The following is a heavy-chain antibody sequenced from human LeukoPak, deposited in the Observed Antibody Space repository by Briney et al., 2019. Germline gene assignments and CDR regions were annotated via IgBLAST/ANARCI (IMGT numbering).Heavy chain of an antibody. Sequence: ASVKVSCKASGYTFTGYYVHWVRQAPGQGLEWMGWINPNSGGTNYAQKFQGRDTMTRDTSISTAYMELSRLRSDDTAVYYCAREDSGSSDFDYWGREPWSPSPQ. D-gene: IGHD1-26*01. CDR3: AREDSGSSDFDY. V-gene: IGHV1-2*02. J-gene: IGHJ4*02. CDR2: INPNSGGT. CDR1: GYTFTGYY.